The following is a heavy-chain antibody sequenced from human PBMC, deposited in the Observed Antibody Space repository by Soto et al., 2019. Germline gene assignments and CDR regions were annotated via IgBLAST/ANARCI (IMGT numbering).Heavy chain of an antibody. V-gene: IGHV3-30*03. CDR1: GFTFSSYG. D-gene: IGHD3-10*01. J-gene: IGHJ3*02. CDR3: AGWGGYDAFDI. Sequence: QVQLVESGGGVVQPGRSLRLSCAASGFTFSSYGMHWVRQAPGKGLEWVAVISYDGSNKYYADSVKGRFTISRDNSKNALYLEMNSLRAEDTAVYYCAGWGGYDAFDIWGQGTMVTVSS. CDR2: ISYDGSNK.